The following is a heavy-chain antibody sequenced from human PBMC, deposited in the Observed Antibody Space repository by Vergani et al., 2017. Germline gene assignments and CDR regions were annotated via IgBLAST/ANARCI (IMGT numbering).Heavy chain of an antibody. J-gene: IGHJ2*01. CDR2: INPNSGGT. CDR1: GYTFTGYY. V-gene: IGHV1-2*02. Sequence: QVQLVQSGAEVKKPGASVKVSCKASGYTFTGYYMHWVRQAPGQGLEWMGWINPNSGGTNYAQKFQGRVTMTRDTSINTAYMELSRLRSDDTAVYYCARDLWWERPYWYFDLWGRGTLVTVSS. CDR3: ARDLWWERPYWYFDL. D-gene: IGHD2-21*01.